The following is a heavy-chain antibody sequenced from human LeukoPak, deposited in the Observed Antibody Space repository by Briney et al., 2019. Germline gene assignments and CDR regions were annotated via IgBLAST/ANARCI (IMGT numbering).Heavy chain of an antibody. V-gene: IGHV3-74*01. Sequence: SCKASGYTFSNYWMHWVRQSPGKGLVWVSRINPDGSYTSYADSVKGRFTISRDNAKNTLYLQMNSLRAEDTAAYYCARDMTGPVDYWGQGTLVTVSS. D-gene: IGHD3-9*01. CDR1: GYTFSNYW. CDR3: ARDMTGPVDY. J-gene: IGHJ4*02. CDR2: INPDGSYT.